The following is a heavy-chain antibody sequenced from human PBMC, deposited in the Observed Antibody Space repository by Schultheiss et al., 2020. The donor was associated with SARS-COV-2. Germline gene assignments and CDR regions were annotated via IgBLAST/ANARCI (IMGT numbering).Heavy chain of an antibody. CDR1: GFTLSSSP. CDR3: AKEGDYGDYIGQIDY. V-gene: IGHV3-30*04. Sequence: GGSLRLSCAASGFTLSSSPMHWLRQAPGKGLEWLAVVSPDGNGKTHADSVKGRFTISRDNSKNTLYLQVNGLRAEDTAVYYCAKEGDYGDYIGQIDYWGQGTLVTVSS. J-gene: IGHJ4*02. D-gene: IGHD4-17*01. CDR2: VSPDGNGK.